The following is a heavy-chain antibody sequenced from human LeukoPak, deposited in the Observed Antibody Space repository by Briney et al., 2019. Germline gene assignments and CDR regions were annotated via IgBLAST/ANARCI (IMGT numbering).Heavy chain of an antibody. CDR2: IIPIFGTA. Sequence: ASVKVSCKASGGTFSSYAISWVRQAPGQGPEWMGGIIPIFGTANYAQKFQGRVTITADESTSTAYMELSSLRSEDTAVYYCAREAELGTYFDYWGQGTLVTVSS. CDR3: AREAELGTYFDY. D-gene: IGHD7-27*01. CDR1: GGTFSSYA. V-gene: IGHV1-69*13. J-gene: IGHJ4*02.